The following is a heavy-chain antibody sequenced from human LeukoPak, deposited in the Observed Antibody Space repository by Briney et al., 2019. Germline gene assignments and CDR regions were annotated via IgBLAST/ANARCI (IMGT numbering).Heavy chain of an antibody. CDR3: VRGRDSFDY. V-gene: IGHV3-72*01. Sequence: GGSLRLSCVVSRFTFSDHYMDWVRQAAGKGLEWVGRSRNKDHMYSTEYAASAEGRFTISRDLSKNSLYLQMNSLKVEDTAIYYCVRGRDSFDYWGQGTLVTVSS. J-gene: IGHJ4*02. CDR2: SRNKDHMYST. CDR1: RFTFSDHY.